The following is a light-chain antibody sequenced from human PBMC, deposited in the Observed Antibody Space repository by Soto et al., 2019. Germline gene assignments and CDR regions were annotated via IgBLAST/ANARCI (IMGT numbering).Light chain of an antibody. CDR3: SSFTTSSTLVV. V-gene: IGLV2-14*01. CDR1: SSDIGGYNF. Sequence: QSALTQPASVSGSPGQSITISCTGTSSDIGGYNFVSWYQHHPGKAPKLMIYEVNNRPSGVSSRFSGSKSGNTASLTISGLRTEDEADYYCSSFTTSSTLVVVGGGTKVTVL. CDR2: EVN. J-gene: IGLJ2*01.